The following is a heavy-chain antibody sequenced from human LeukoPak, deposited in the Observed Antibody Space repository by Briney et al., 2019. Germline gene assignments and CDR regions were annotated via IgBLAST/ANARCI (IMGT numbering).Heavy chain of an antibody. V-gene: IGHV3-23*01. CDR1: GFTFSTYA. CDR2: ISGRGGSI. Sequence: PRGSLRLSCAASGFTFSTYAMSSLRHAPGKGLHWVSAISGRGGSIYYADSVKGRFTISRDNSKNTLYLQMNSLRAEDTAVYYCANHDGGYYYYYGMDVWGQGTTVTVSS. D-gene: IGHD1-1*01. J-gene: IGHJ6*02. CDR3: ANHDGGYYYYYGMDV.